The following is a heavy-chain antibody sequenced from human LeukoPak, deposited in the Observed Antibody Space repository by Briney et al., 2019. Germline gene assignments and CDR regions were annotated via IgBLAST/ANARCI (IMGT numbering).Heavy chain of an antibody. Sequence: ASVKVSCKASGYTFTSYGISWVRQAPGQGLEWMGWISAYNGNTNYAQKLQGRVTMTTDTSTSTAYMELRSLRSDDTAVYYCARVLGVGPTHVSYGGNSHWFDPWGQGTLVTVSS. CDR2: ISAYNGNT. D-gene: IGHD4-23*01. J-gene: IGHJ5*02. CDR3: ARVLGVGPTHVSYGGNSHWFDP. CDR1: GYTFTSYG. V-gene: IGHV1-18*01.